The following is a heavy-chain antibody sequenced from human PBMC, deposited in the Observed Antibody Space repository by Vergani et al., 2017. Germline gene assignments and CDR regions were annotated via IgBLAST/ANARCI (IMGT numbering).Heavy chain of an antibody. CDR1: GYSISSGYY. V-gene: IGHV4-38-2*02. J-gene: IGHJ2*01. CDR3: AREGRGGYCSGGSCYSGWYFDL. CDR2: IYHSGST. D-gene: IGHD2-15*01. Sequence: QVQLQESGPGLVKPSETLSLTCAVSGYSISSGYYWGWIRQPPGKGLEWIGSIYHSGSTYYNPSLKSRVTISVDTSKTQFSLKLSSVTAADTAVYYCAREGRGGYCSGGSCYSGWYFDLWGRGTLVTVSS.